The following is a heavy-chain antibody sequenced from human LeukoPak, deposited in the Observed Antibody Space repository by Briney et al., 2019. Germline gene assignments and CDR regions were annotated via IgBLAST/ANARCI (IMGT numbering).Heavy chain of an antibody. Sequence: GGSLRLSCAASGFTFSSFALSWVRQAPGKGLEWVSSISGSGDSTYYMESVKGRFTISRDNSKNTLYLQMNSLRAEDTAVYYCGKSEAYSFAYGIDFWGEGTLVTVSS. CDR1: GFTFSSFA. CDR3: GKSEAYSFAYGIDF. J-gene: IGHJ4*02. V-gene: IGHV3-23*01. CDR2: ISGSGDST. D-gene: IGHD5-18*01.